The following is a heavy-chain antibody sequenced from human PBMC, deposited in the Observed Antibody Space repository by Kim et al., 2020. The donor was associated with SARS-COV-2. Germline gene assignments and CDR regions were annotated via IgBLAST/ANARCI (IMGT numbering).Heavy chain of an antibody. CDR1: GGSFSGYY. J-gene: IGHJ4*02. Sequence: SETLSLTCAVYGGSFSGYYWSWIRQPPGKGLEWIGEINHSGSTNYNPSLKSRVTISVDTSKNQFSLKLSSVTAADTAVYYCARVPDYGGNATGYWGQGTL. V-gene: IGHV4-34*01. CDR3: ARVPDYGGNATGY. D-gene: IGHD4-17*01. CDR2: INHSGST.